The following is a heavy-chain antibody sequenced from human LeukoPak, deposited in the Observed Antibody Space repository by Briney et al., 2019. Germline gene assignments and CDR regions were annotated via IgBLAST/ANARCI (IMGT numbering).Heavy chain of an antibody. CDR3: ARGESRTVSDY. CDR2: ISYDGSNK. CDR1: GFTFSSYA. J-gene: IGHJ4*02. Sequence: GGSLRLSCAASGFTFSSYAMHWVRQAPGKGLEWVAVISYDGSNKYYADSVKGRFTISRDNSKNTLYLQMNSLRAEDTAVYYCARGESRTVSDYWGQGTLVTVSS. V-gene: IGHV3-30-3*01.